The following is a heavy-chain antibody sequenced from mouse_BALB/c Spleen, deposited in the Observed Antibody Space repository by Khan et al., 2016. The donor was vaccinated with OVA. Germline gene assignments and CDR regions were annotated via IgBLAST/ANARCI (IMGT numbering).Heavy chain of an antibody. V-gene: IGHV5-6*01. Sequence: EVELVESGGDLVKPGGSLKLSCAVSGFTFSTYGMSWVRQTPDMRLEWVATISTGGHYTYYPDSVQGRFTISRDNAMNTLYLQMSILKSEDTAIYYCTRLAYYYNSEGFAYWGQGTLGDVSA. CDR1: GFTFSTYG. D-gene: IGHD1-1*01. J-gene: IGHJ3*01. CDR3: TRLAYYYNSEGFAY. CDR2: ISTGGHYT.